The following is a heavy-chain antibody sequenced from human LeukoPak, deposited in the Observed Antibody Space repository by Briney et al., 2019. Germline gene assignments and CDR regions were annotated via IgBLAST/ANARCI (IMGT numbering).Heavy chain of an antibody. CDR3: ARALRRGWYFDY. V-gene: IGHV4-4*07. Sequence: SETLSLTCTVSGGSISSYYWSWIRQPAGKGLEWIGRIYTSGSTNYNPSLKSRVTISVDKSKNQFSLKLSSVTAADTAVYYCARALRRGWYFDYWGQGTLVTVSS. CDR1: GGSISSYY. CDR2: IYTSGST. D-gene: IGHD6-19*01. J-gene: IGHJ4*02.